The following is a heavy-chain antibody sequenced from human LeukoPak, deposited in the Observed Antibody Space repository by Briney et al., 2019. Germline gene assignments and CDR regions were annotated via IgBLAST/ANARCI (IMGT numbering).Heavy chain of an antibody. CDR1: GHTSDDYT. CDR2: ITRKSYGWTT. CDR3: SHSGKYDFWSGTC. J-gene: IGHJ4*02. Sequence: GGSLRLSCTASGHTSDDYTVTWVRQAPGKWLEWRGFITRKSYGWTTEYAASVKGRFTISRDDSKSIAYLEMSSLKTEDTGVYYCSHSGKYDFWSGTCGGQGTLVIVS. D-gene: IGHD3-3*01. V-gene: IGHV3-49*04.